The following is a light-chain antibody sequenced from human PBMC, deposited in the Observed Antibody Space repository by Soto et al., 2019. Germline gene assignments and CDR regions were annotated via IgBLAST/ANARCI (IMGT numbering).Light chain of an antibody. Sequence: EIVLTQSPGTLSVSPGERATLSCRASQSVSSSLAWYQQKPGQAPRLLISDASTRATGIPARFSGSGSGTEFTLTVSSLQSEDFAVYYCQQYIKWPITFGQGTRLEI. CDR3: QQYIKWPIT. CDR1: QSVSSS. J-gene: IGKJ5*01. V-gene: IGKV3-15*01. CDR2: DAS.